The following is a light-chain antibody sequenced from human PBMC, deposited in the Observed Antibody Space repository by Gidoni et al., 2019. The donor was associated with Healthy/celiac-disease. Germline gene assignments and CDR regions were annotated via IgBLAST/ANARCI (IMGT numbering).Light chain of an antibody. CDR3: QQYYSTPA. Sequence: DLVMTQSPDSLAVSLGERATINCTSSQSVLYSSNNKNYLAWYQQKPGQPPKLLIYWASTRESVVPDRFSGSGSGTDFTLTISSLQAEDVAVYYCQQYYSTPAFGQGTKVEIK. J-gene: IGKJ1*01. CDR2: WAS. V-gene: IGKV4-1*01. CDR1: QSVLYSSNNKNY.